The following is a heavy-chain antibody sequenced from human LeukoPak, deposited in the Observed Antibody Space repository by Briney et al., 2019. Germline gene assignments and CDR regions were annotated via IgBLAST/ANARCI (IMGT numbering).Heavy chain of an antibody. CDR1: GGSFSGYY. Sequence: SETLSLTCAVYGGSFSGYYWSWIRQPPGKGLEWIGEINHSGSTNYNPSLKSRVTISVDTSKNQFSLKLSSVTAADTAVYYCARVAAVAGPKQNDAFDIWGQGTMVTVSS. CDR2: INHSGST. V-gene: IGHV4-34*01. CDR3: ARVAAVAGPKQNDAFDI. D-gene: IGHD6-19*01. J-gene: IGHJ3*02.